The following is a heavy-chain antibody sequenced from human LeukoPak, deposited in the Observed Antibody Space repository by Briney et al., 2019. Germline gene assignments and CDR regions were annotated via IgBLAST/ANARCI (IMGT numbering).Heavy chain of an antibody. Sequence: PGGSLRLSRAASGFTLSDAWMSWVRQSPGKGLEWIGRIKRKSEGGATEYAAPVKGRFTLSRDDSKNALFLQMNNLKTEDTAVYHCATGGHYFGAWGHGTLVTVSA. CDR3: ATGGHYFGA. CDR1: GFTLSDAW. V-gene: IGHV3-15*01. D-gene: IGHD3-10*01. CDR2: IKRKSEGGAT. J-gene: IGHJ4*01.